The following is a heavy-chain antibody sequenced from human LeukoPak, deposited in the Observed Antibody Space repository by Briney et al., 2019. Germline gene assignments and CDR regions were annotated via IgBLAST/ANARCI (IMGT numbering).Heavy chain of an antibody. CDR1: GFTFSSYS. J-gene: IGHJ4*02. CDR2: ISSSSSYI. D-gene: IGHD6-13*01. V-gene: IGHV3-21*01. Sequence: GGSLRLSCAASGFTFSSYSMNWVRQAPGKGLEWVSSISSSSSYIYYADSVKGRFTISRDNAKNSLYLQMNSLRAEDTAVYYCARAAAAKGPFDYWGQGTLVTVSS. CDR3: ARAAAAKGPFDY.